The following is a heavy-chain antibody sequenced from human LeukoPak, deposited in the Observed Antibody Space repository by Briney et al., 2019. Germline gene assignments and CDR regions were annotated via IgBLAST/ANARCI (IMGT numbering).Heavy chain of an antibody. V-gene: IGHV3-20*04. CDR2: INWNGRIT. CDR1: GFTFDDYA. J-gene: IGHJ6*03. Sequence: GGSLTLFCAASGFTFDDYAMNWVRQVTGRGLEWVFGINWNGRITEYADSVKDRFTISRQNTKNSLYLYMNNLGGEDTALYFCARGSVQMWLRDTYYYMDGWGKGTTVTASS. CDR3: ARGSVQMWLRDTYYYMDG. D-gene: IGHD5-18*01.